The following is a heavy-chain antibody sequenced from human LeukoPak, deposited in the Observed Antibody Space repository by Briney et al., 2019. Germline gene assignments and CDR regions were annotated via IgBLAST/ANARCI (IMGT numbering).Heavy chain of an antibody. J-gene: IGHJ3*02. D-gene: IGHD5-12*01. V-gene: IGHV3-9*03. CDR2: ISWNSGSI. CDR1: GFTFDDYA. Sequence: PGGSLRLSCAASGFTFDDYAMHWVRQAPGKGLEWVSGISWNSGSIGYADSVKGRFTISRDNAKNSLYLQMNSLRAEDMAVYYCAKDWLPGDTPGAFDIWGQGTMVTVSS. CDR3: AKDWLPGDTPGAFDI.